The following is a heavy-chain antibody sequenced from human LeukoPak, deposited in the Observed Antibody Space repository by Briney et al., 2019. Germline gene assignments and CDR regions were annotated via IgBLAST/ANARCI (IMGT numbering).Heavy chain of an antibody. J-gene: IGHJ4*02. V-gene: IGHV3-30*04. CDR2: ISYDGSNK. CDR1: GFTFSSYA. D-gene: IGHD6-13*01. Sequence: GGSLRLSCAASGFTFSSYAMHWVRQAPGKGLDWVAVISYDGSNKYYTDSVKGRFTISRDNSKNTLYLQMSSLRAEDTAVYYCAKGGGSYSSSWYYFDYWGQGTLVTVSS. CDR3: AKGGGSYSSSWYYFDY.